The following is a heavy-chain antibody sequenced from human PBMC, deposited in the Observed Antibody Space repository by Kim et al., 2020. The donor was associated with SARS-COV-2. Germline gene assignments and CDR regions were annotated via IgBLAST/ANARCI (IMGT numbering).Heavy chain of an antibody. J-gene: IGHJ4*02. V-gene: IGHV3-11*06. D-gene: IGHD2-8*02. CDR3: ARGLCGDRPGGFDF. Sequence: YAESVKGRFTISRDNAKNSVYLQMNSLRVEDTAMYYCARGLCGDRPGGFDFWGQGTLVTVSS.